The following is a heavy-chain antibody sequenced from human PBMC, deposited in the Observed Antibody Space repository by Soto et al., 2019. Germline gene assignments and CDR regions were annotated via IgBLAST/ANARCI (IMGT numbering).Heavy chain of an antibody. CDR3: ARGGNYYGLRV. Sequence: QVQLQESGPGLVKPSQTLSLTCTVSGGSISSGDYYWSWIRQPPGKGLEWIGYIYDSGSTYYNASLNSRVTISLDTSKNQFSLKLTSVSAADTAVYYCARGGNYYGLRVWGQGTTVTVS. V-gene: IGHV4-30-4*01. D-gene: IGHD3-10*01. CDR1: GGSISSGDYY. CDR2: IYDSGST. J-gene: IGHJ6*02.